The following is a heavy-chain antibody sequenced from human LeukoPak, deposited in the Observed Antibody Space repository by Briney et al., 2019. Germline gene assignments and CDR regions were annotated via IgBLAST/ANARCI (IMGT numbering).Heavy chain of an antibody. V-gene: IGHV4-39*07. Sequence: PSETLSLTCTVSGGSISSSSYYWGWIRQPPGKGLEWIGRIYTSGSTNYNPSLKSRVTMSVDTSKNQFSLKLSSVTAADTAVYYCAREVKSSGYYPLRYWYFDLWGRGTLVTVSS. CDR3: AREVKSSGYYPLRYWYFDL. D-gene: IGHD3-22*01. J-gene: IGHJ2*01. CDR2: IYTSGST. CDR1: GGSISSSSYY.